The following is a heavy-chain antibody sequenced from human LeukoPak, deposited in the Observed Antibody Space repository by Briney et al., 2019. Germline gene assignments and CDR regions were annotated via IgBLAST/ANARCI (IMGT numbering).Heavy chain of an antibody. Sequence: PSETLSLTCTVSGGSISSSTYYWGWIRQPPGKGLEWVGGGYYSGGTYYNPSLKSRVTISVDTSNNYFSLKLSSVTAADTAVYYCARHGGNYYDSSGYFDVWGHGTTVTVSS. D-gene: IGHD3-22*01. CDR3: ARHGGNYYDSSGYFDV. CDR2: GYYSGGT. CDR1: GGSISSSTYY. J-gene: IGHJ6*02. V-gene: IGHV4-39*01.